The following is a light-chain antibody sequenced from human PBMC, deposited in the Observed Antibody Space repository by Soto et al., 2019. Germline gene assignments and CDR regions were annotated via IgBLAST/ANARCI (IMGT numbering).Light chain of an antibody. V-gene: IGLV1-44*01. CDR2: SND. J-gene: IGLJ1*01. CDR3: AAWDDNLKGFV. CDR1: SSNIPSRT. Sequence: QSVLTQPPSASGTPGQKVIVSCSVSSSNIPSRTVSWFQHLPGTAPKLLIFSNDLRPSGVPDRFSGSQSGSSASLAISGLQPEDEAHYYCAAWDDNLKGFVFGSGTKLTVL.